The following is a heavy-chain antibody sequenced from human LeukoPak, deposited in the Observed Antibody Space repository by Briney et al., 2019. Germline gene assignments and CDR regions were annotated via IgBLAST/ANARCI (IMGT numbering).Heavy chain of an antibody. Sequence: GGSLRLSCAVSGFTFSSYAMNWVRQAPGKGLEWVSAISGSGGSTYYADSVKGRFTISRDNSKNTLYLQMNSLRAEDTAVYYCAKDQKRGYSYGYLFYYYYMDVWGKGTTVTISS. V-gene: IGHV3-23*01. D-gene: IGHD5-18*01. CDR3: AKDQKRGYSYGYLFYYYYMDV. J-gene: IGHJ6*03. CDR1: GFTFSSYA. CDR2: ISGSGGST.